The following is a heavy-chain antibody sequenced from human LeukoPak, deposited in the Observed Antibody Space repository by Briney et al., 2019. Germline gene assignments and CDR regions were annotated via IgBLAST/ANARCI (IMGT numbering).Heavy chain of an antibody. CDR1: GGTFSSYA. V-gene: IGHV1-69*05. Sequence: SVKVSCKASGGTFSSYAISWVRQAPGQGLEWMGRIIPIFGTANYAQKFQGRVTITTDESTSTAYMELSSLRSEGTAVYYCARDLRSGSYYNPSPFVYWGQGTLVTVSS. CDR3: ARDLRSGSYYNPSPFVY. D-gene: IGHD3-10*01. CDR2: IIPIFGTA. J-gene: IGHJ4*02.